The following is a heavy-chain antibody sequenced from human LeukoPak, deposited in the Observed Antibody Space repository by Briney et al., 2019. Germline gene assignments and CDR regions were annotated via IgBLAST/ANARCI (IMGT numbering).Heavy chain of an antibody. J-gene: IGHJ5*02. CDR1: GGSISSSSYY. D-gene: IGHD2-2*01. CDR2: IYYSGST. Sequence: SETLSLTCTVSGGSISSSSYYWGWIRQPPGKGLEWIGSIYYSGSTYYNPSFKSRVTISVDTSKNQFSLKLSSVTAADTAVYYCARLDIVVVPAAMPCWFDPWGQGTLVTVSS. V-gene: IGHV4-39*01. CDR3: ARLDIVVVPAAMPCWFDP.